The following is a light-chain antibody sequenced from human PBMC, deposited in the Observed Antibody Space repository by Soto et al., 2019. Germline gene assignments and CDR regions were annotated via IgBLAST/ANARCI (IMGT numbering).Light chain of an antibody. V-gene: IGLV2-8*01. CDR3: SSYAGSNNVV. J-gene: IGLJ2*01. CDR1: SSDVGGYNY. CDR2: ETS. Sequence: QSALTQPPSASGSPGQSVTISCTGTSSDVGGYNYVSWYQQHPGKAPKLMIYETSKRPSVVPDRFSGSKSGNTASLTVSGLQAEDEADYYCSSYAGSNNVVFGGGTKLTVL.